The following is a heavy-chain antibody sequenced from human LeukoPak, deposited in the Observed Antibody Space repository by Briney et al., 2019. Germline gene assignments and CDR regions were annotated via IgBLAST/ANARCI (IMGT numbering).Heavy chain of an antibody. CDR3: AKRTGDYRARPFDY. J-gene: IGHJ4*02. Sequence: GGSLRLSCAASGFTFSNYGMHWVRQAPGKGLEWVAVIWYDGSNEYYADSVKGRFTISRDNSKNTLYLQLNSLRAEDTAVYYCAKRTGDYRARPFDYWGQGTLVTVSS. CDR2: IWYDGSNE. CDR1: GFTFSNYG. D-gene: IGHD4-17*01. V-gene: IGHV3-33*06.